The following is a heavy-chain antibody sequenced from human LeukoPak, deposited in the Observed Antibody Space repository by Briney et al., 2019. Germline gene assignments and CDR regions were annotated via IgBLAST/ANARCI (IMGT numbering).Heavy chain of an antibody. CDR2: ISSSSSYR. V-gene: IGHV3-21*01. Sequence: GGSLRLSCAASGFTFSSYSMNWVCKAPGTGLELVSSISSSSSYRYYADSVKGRFTISRDNAKISLYLQMTSLRAEDTAVYYCARSEYYGSGSDRGGDYWGQGTLVTVSS. CDR1: GFTFSSYS. CDR3: ARSEYYGSGSDRGGDY. D-gene: IGHD3-10*01. J-gene: IGHJ4*02.